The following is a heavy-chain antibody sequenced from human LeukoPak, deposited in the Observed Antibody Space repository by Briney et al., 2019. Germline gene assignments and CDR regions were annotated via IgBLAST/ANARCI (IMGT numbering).Heavy chain of an antibody. CDR1: GGSISNTNW. CDR2: ISPTGLT. D-gene: IGHD2-8*01. Sequence: SETLSLTCGVSGGSISNTNWWSLVRQPPGQGLEWIGEISPTGLTNHNPSLESRVSVSLDKSKNQLSLNLTSVTAADTAVYYCSRENGAFSPFGYWGQGTLVTVPS. J-gene: IGHJ4*02. CDR3: SRENGAFSPFGY. V-gene: IGHV4-4*02.